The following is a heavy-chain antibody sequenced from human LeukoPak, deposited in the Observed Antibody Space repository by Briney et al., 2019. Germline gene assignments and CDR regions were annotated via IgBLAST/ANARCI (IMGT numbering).Heavy chain of an antibody. D-gene: IGHD5-18*01. CDR1: GGSFSGYY. Sequence: PSETLSLTCVVYGGSFSGYYWSYIRQPPGKGLEWIGEIDHSGSTNYNPSLKSRVTISVDTSKNQFSLKLSSVTAADTAVYYCASRSTQYSYGFDYWGQGTLVTVSS. J-gene: IGHJ4*02. CDR3: ASRSTQYSYGFDY. V-gene: IGHV4-34*01. CDR2: IDHSGST.